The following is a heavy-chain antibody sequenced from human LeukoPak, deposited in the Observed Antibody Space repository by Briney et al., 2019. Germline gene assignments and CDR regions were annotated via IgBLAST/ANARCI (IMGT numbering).Heavy chain of an antibody. D-gene: IGHD3-22*01. V-gene: IGHV3-33*01. CDR3: ARGDYYDSSGYSQYLQH. CDR2: IWHDGSNK. J-gene: IGHJ1*01. CDR1: GFTFSNYG. Sequence: GGSVRLSCAASGFTFSNYGMHWVRQAPGKGLEWVAVIWHDGSNKYYADSVKGRFTISRDNSKNTLYLQMNSLRAEDTAVYYCARGDYYDSSGYSQYLQHWSQGT.